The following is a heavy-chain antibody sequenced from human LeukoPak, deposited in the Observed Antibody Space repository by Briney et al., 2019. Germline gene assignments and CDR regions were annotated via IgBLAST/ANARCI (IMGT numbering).Heavy chain of an antibody. J-gene: IGHJ3*02. CDR3: ARGGTGATRDDTFDI. Sequence: GGSLRLSCAASGFTFTTYAMSWVRQAPGKGLEWVSSISSGSGHIFYADSVRGRFTISRDNAKDSLYLQMNSLRAGDAAVYYCARGGTGATRDDTFDIWGQGAMVTVSS. D-gene: IGHD1-7*01. CDR2: ISSGSGHI. V-gene: IGHV3-21*06. CDR1: GFTFTTYA.